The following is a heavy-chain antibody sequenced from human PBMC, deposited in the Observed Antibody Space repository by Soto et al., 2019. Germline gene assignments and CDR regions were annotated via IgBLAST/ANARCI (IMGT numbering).Heavy chain of an antibody. J-gene: IGHJ4*02. D-gene: IGHD3-22*01. V-gene: IGHV4-59*01. Sequence: TLSLTCTVSGCSISSYYCSWIREPPGKGLEWIGYIYYSGSTNYNPSLKSRVTISVDTSKNQFSLKLSSVTAADTAVYYCARGNYDSSGPHLDYWGQGTLVTVSS. CDR1: GCSISSYY. CDR2: IYYSGST. CDR3: ARGNYDSSGPHLDY.